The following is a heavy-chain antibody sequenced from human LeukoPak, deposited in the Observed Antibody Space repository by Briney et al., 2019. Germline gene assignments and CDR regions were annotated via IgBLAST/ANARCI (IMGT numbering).Heavy chain of an antibody. CDR1: GFTFSDYA. Sequence: PGGSLTLSCVASGFTFSDYAMSWVRRAPGKGLEWVSTISSDGDTTYDADSVKGRFTISRANSWNTLFLQMNSLRAEDTAVYYCATDFRNGLGATYLDYWGQGTLVAVSS. V-gene: IGHV3-23*01. J-gene: IGHJ4*02. D-gene: IGHD1-26*01. CDR3: ATDFRNGLGATYLDY. CDR2: ISSDGDTT.